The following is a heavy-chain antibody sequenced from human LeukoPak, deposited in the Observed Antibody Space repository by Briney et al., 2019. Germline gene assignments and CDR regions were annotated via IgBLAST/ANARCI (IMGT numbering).Heavy chain of an antibody. CDR3: ARASHLWPFPFDH. V-gene: IGHV3-66*02. D-gene: IGHD5-18*01. Sequence: PGGSLRLSCAASEFSVGSNYMTWVRQAPGKGLEWVSLIYSGGSTYYADSVKGRFTISRDNSNNTLYLQMNSLRAEDTAVYYCARASHLWPFPFDHWGQGTLVTVSS. J-gene: IGHJ4*02. CDR1: EFSVGSNY. CDR2: IYSGGST.